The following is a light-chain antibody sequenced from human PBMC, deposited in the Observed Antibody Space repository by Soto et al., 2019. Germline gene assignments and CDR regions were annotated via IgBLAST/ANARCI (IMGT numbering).Light chain of an antibody. J-gene: IGKJ3*01. V-gene: IGKV1-27*01. CDR3: QKYNNDPFT. CDR2: GAS. CDR1: QGISNH. Sequence: DIQMTQSPSSLSASVGARVTITCRASQGISNHLAWYQQKPGKVPKVLIYGASTLQLGVPGRFSGSGSGTDFAHTVSSLQPGDVATYDCQKYNNDPFTFGRGTKVEIK.